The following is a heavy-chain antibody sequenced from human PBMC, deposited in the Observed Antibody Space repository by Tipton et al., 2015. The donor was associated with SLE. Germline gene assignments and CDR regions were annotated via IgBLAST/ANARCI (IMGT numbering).Heavy chain of an antibody. V-gene: IGHV3-33*06. CDR3: AKDYFRAAAAGTLDY. CDR1: GFSVSVSN. CDR2: IWNDGTNK. Sequence: SLRLSCAASGFSVSVSNAWMSWVRQAPGKGLECVAGIWNDGTNKYYADSVKGRFTISRDSSKNTLHLQMDSLRAEDTAVYYCAKDYFRAAAAGTLDYWGQGTLVTVSS. J-gene: IGHJ4*02. D-gene: IGHD6-13*01.